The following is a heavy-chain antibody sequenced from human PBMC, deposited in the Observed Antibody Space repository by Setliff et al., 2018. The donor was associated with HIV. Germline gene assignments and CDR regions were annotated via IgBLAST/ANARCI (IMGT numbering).Heavy chain of an antibody. CDR2: ISIGSGGAI. V-gene: IGHV3-21*01. Sequence: GSLRLSCAASGFTFRNYKFNWVRQAPGRGLEWVSSISIGSGGAIDYADSVQGRFTISRDNSKNSLYLQMNGLRVEDTGVYYCVRWGLPYGIDAWGQGTLVTVSS. J-gene: IGHJ4*02. CDR1: GFTFRNYK. CDR3: VRWGLPYGIDA. D-gene: IGHD3-16*01.